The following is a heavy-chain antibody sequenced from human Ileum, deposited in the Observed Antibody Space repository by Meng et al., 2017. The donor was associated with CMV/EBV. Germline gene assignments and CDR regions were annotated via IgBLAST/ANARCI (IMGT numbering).Heavy chain of an antibody. J-gene: IGHJ4*02. Sequence: GGSLRLSCAASGFTFTSYSMNWVRQAPGKGLEWISYIGVGSTTVLYADSVKGRFTISRDNAKNLLYLQMNSLRTEDTAIYYCVRDNDWAFDYWGQGNQVNVDS. CDR1: GFTFTSYS. D-gene: IGHD3-9*01. V-gene: IGHV3-48*04. CDR3: VRDNDWAFDY. CDR2: IGVGSTTV.